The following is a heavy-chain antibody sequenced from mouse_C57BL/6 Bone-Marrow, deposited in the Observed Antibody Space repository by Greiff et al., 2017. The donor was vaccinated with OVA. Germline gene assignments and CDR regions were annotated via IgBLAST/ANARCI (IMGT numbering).Heavy chain of an antibody. CDR1: GYTFTSYW. CDR3: ARWITTGVATDYLVY. J-gene: IGHJ2*01. Sequence: QVQLKQPGAELVKPGASVKLSCKASGYTFTSYWMPWVKQRPGQGLEWIGMIRPNSGSTNYKEKFKSKATLTVDKSYSTAYMQLSSLTSEDSAVYYCARWITTGVATDYLVYWRQGTTLTVSS. CDR2: IRPNSGST. D-gene: IGHD1-1*01. V-gene: IGHV1-64*01.